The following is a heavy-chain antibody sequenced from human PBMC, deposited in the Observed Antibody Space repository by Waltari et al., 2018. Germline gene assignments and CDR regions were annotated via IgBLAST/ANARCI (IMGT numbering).Heavy chain of an antibody. V-gene: IGHV4-61*02. D-gene: IGHD6-13*01. CDR2: IYTSGST. CDR1: GGSISSGSYY. J-gene: IGHJ4*02. Sequence: QVQLQESGPGLLKPSQTLSLTCTVSGGSISSGSYYWSWIRQPAGKGLEWIGRIYTSGSTNYNPSLKSRVTISVDTSKNQFSLKLSSVTAADTAVYYCASLPHIAAAAPAEYWGQGTLVTVSS. CDR3: ASLPHIAAAAPAEY.